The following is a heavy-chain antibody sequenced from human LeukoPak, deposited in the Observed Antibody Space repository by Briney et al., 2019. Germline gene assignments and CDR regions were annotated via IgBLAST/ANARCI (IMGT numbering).Heavy chain of an antibody. J-gene: IGHJ6*02. V-gene: IGHV3-21*01. CDR1: GFTFSSYS. CDR3: ARDKGTVTLYYYYGMDV. CDR2: ISSSSSYI. Sequence: GGSLRLSCAASGFTFSSYSMNWVRQAPGKGLEWVSSISSSSSYIYYADSVKGRFTISRDNAKNSLYLQMNSLRAEDTAVYYCARDKGTVTLYYYYGMDVWGQGTTVTVSS. D-gene: IGHD4-17*01.